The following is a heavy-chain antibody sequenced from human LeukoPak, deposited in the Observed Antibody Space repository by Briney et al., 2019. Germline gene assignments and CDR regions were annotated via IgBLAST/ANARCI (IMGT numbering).Heavy chain of an antibody. CDR3: AREYPTDASFDI. CDR1: GYTFTGYY. Sequence: ASVKVSCKASGYTFTGYYMHWVRQAPGQGLEWMGWINPNSGGTNYAQKFQGRVTMTRDTSISTAYMELSRLRSDDTAVYYCAREYPTDASFDIWGQGTMVTVSS. D-gene: IGHD3-16*01. CDR2: INPNSGGT. J-gene: IGHJ3*02. V-gene: IGHV1-2*02.